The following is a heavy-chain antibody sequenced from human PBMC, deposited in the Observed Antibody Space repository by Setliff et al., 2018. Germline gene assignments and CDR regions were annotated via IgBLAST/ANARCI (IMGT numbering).Heavy chain of an antibody. CDR1: GFTFSNYE. CDR3: ARAADSYGPPRSYMDV. D-gene: IGHD5-18*01. Sequence: GGSLRLSCAASGFTFSNYEMNWVRQAPGKGLEWVSYISCSGSTMYYADSVKGRFTISRDNDKNSMYLQMNSLGAEDTAVYYCARAADSYGPPRSYMDVWGKGTTVTVSS. CDR2: ISCSGSTM. J-gene: IGHJ6*03. V-gene: IGHV3-48*03.